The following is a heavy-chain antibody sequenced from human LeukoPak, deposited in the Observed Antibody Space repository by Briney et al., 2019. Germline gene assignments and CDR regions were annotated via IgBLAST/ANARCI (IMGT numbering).Heavy chain of an antibody. CDR1: GFTFSSYA. V-gene: IGHV3-64D*06. Sequence: GGSLRLSCSASGFTFSSYAMHWVRQAPGKGLEYVSAISSNGGSTYYADSVKGRFTISRDNSKNTLYLQMSSLRAEDTAVYYCVKGERYCSSTSCYGDYWGQGTLVTVSS. D-gene: IGHD2-2*01. CDR2: ISSNGGST. J-gene: IGHJ4*02. CDR3: VKGERYCSSTSCYGDY.